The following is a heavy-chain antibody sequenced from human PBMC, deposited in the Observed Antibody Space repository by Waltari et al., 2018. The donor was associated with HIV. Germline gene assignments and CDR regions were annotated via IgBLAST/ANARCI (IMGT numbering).Heavy chain of an antibody. Sequence: QVQLVESGGGVVQPGRSLRLSCAAAGLTFRSFGIHWVRQAPGKGLEWVSVISYDGSNIYYADSVKGRFTISRDNSKNTLYLQMNSLRIEDTAVYYCAKGGPVEYYDNRNYLDSWGQGTLVTVSS. J-gene: IGHJ4*02. V-gene: IGHV3-30*18. CDR1: GLTFRSFG. D-gene: IGHD3-22*01. CDR3: AKGGPVEYYDNRNYLDS. CDR2: ISYDGSNI.